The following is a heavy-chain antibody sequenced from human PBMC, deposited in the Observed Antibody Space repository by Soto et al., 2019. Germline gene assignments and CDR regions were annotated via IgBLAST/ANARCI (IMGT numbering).Heavy chain of an antibody. CDR1: GYTFTSYD. CDR2: MSPNTGTI. Sequence: ASVKVSCKASGYTFTSYDINWVRQATGQGPEWMGWMSPNTGTIVYAQKFQDRVTMTRNTSTSTAYMTLSSLRSEDTAVYYCARDRPGIKTYEAFDIWGQGTTVTVSS. J-gene: IGHJ3*02. V-gene: IGHV1-8*01. CDR3: ARDRPGIKTYEAFDI. D-gene: IGHD1-20*01.